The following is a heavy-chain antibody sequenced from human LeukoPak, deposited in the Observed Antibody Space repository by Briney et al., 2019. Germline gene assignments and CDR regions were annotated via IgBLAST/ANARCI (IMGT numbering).Heavy chain of an antibody. J-gene: IGHJ5*02. V-gene: IGHV1-2*02. D-gene: IGHD5/OR15-5a*01. Sequence: GASVKVSCKASGYHFTGYHVHWVRQAPGQGLEWMGRISTDSGDADIAQKFQGRVTMTRDTSISTAYMELSRLTSDASAVYYCGGLGSTVKGRIDPWGQGTPVTVSS. CDR1: GYHFTGYH. CDR2: ISTDSGDA. CDR3: GGLGSTVKGRIDP.